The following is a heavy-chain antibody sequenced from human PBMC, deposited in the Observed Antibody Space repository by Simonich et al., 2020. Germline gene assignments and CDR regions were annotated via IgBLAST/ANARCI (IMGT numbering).Heavy chain of an antibody. CDR1: GFTFSSYW. J-gene: IGHJ2*01. D-gene: IGHD7-27*01. CDR3: AREAGDLWYFDL. V-gene: IGHV3-74*01. Sequence: EVQLVESGGGLVQPGGSLRLSCAASGFTFSSYWMHWVRQAPGKGLVGGSRINSDGSSTSYADSVKGRFTISRDNAKNTLYLQMNSLRAEDTAVYYCAREAGDLWYFDLWGRGTLVTVSS. CDR2: INSDGSST.